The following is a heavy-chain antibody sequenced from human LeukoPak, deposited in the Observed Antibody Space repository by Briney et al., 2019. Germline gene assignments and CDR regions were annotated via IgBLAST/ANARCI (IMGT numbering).Heavy chain of an antibody. CDR1: GFTVSSAY. D-gene: IGHD4/OR15-4a*01. V-gene: IGHV3-66*01. CDR3: ARDLYDYGSY. Sequence: PGGSLRLSCPPSGFTVSSAYMSCIRQAPGKGLEWVSVIYSGGTTYYADSVKGRFTISRDNSKNTLYLQMNSLRTEDTAVYYCARDLYDYGSYWGQGTLVTVSS. CDR2: IYSGGTT. J-gene: IGHJ4*02.